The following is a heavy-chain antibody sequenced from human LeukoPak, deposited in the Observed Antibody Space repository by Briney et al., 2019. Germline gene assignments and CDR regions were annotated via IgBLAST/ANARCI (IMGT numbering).Heavy chain of an antibody. CDR3: ARVYGSGSYPRIDY. V-gene: IGHV3-20*04. D-gene: IGHD3-10*01. CDR1: GFTFDDYG. CDR2: INWNGGST. J-gene: IGHJ4*02. Sequence: GGSLRLSCAASGFTFDDYGMSWVRQAPGKGLEWVSGINWNGGSTGYADSVKGRFTISRDNAKNSLYLQMNSPRAEDTALYYCARVYGSGSYPRIDYWGQGTLVTVSS.